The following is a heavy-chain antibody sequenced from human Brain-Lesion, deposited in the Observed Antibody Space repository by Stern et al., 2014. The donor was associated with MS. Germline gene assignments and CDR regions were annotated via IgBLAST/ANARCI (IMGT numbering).Heavy chain of an antibody. CDR3: ARGRSRVHPPLDP. Sequence: QVQLVESGSGLVKPSQTLSLTCSVSGYSITSAAFSWTWIRQAPGKGLERVGYMDYGGSPLSNPSLRGRVNLSGAPCKHELYLRLTSVTAADTAVYYCARGRSRVHPPLDPWGQGTLVTVSS. CDR2: MDYGGSP. D-gene: IGHD2-2*01. J-gene: IGHJ5*02. CDR1: GYSITSAAFS. V-gene: IGHV4-30-2*01.